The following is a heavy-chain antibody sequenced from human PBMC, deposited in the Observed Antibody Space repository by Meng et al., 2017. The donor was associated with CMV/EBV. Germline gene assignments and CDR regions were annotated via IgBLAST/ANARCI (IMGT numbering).Heavy chain of an antibody. CDR2: MNPNSGNT. CDR3: ARGGDCSSTSCYMEKWFFPLQQVYGMDV. D-gene: IGHD2-2*02. J-gene: IGHJ6*02. Sequence: SVKLSCKASGCTFTSYDINWLRQATGQGLEWMGWMNPNSGNTGYAQKFQGRVTITRNNSISTAYMELSSLRSEDTAVYYCARGGDCSSTSCYMEKWFFPLQQVYGMDVWGQGTTVTVSS. V-gene: IGHV1-8*03. CDR1: GCTFTSYD.